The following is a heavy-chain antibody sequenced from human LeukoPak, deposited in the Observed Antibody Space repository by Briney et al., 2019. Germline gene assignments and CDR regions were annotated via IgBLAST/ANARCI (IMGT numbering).Heavy chain of an antibody. Sequence: ASVKVSCKASGGTLNSYSVNWVRQAPGQGLEWMGGIIPILGTGNYAQEFQGRVSITTDSSTDTAYMELSSLRSEDTAIYFCARMTVFGVVTHAFDIWGQGTMVTVSS. J-gene: IGHJ3*02. D-gene: IGHD3-3*01. CDR2: IIPILGTG. V-gene: IGHV1-69*16. CDR1: GGTLNSYS. CDR3: ARMTVFGVVTHAFDI.